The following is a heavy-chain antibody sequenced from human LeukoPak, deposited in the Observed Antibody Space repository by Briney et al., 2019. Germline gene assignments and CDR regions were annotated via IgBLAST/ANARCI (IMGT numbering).Heavy chain of an antibody. CDR1: GFTFSIYG. CDR3: AKSDYGSSGTIGY. V-gene: IGHV3-23*01. CDR2: IIGSGGST. Sequence: GGSLRLSCAASGFTFSIYGMSWVRQAPGEGLEWGSAIIGSGGSTYYVDSVKGRFALSRDNSKNTPYLPMNSLRAEATAVSSCAKSDYGSSGTIGYWGQGTLVTVSS. D-gene: IGHD3-22*01. J-gene: IGHJ4*02.